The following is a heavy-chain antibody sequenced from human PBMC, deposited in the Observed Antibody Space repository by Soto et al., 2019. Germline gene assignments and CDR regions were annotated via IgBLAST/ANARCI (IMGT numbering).Heavy chain of an antibody. CDR2: IYYSGST. V-gene: IGHV4-59*01. D-gene: IGHD6-6*01. CDR3: ARSIAARTGPYFDY. Sequence: PSETLSLTCTVSGGSISSYYWSWIRQPPGKGLEWIGYIYYSGSTNYNPSLKSRVTISVDTSKNQFSLKLSSVTAADTAVYYRARSIAARTGPYFDYWGQGTLVTVSS. J-gene: IGHJ4*02. CDR1: GGSISSYY.